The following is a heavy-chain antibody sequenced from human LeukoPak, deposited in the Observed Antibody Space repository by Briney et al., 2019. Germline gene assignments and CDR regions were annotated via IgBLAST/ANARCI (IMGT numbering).Heavy chain of an antibody. V-gene: IGHV4-59*01. CDR2: IYYSGST. CDR1: GGSISNYY. CDR3: ARNYFDSTAFDI. J-gene: IGHJ3*02. D-gene: IGHD3-22*01. Sequence: SGTLSLTCTVSGGSISNYYWSWIRQPPGKGLEWIGYIYYSGSTNYNPSLKSRVTISVDTSKNRFSLNLSSVTAADTAVYYCARNYFDSTAFDIWGQGTMVTVSS.